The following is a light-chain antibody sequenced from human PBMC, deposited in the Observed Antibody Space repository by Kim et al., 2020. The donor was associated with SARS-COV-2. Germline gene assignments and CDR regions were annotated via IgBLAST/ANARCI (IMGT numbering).Light chain of an antibody. CDR2: AAS. V-gene: IGKV1-39*01. CDR1: QSISSY. J-gene: IGKJ5*01. Sequence: ASVGDRVTITCRASQSISSYLNWYHQRPGKAPKLLIYAASSLQSGVPSRFSGSGSGTDFTLTISSLQPEDFATYYCQQTYSTPISFGQGTRLEIK. CDR3: QQTYSTPIS.